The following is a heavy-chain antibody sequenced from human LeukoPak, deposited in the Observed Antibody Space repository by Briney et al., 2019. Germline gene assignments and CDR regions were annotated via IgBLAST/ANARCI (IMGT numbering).Heavy chain of an antibody. Sequence: GGSLRLSCAASGFTFYDYAMHWVRQAPGKGLEWVSAISWNSDYMVYADSVKGRFTISRDNAKNSLYLQMNSLRAEDTALYYCAKDLGLEGWRAYAFDIWGQGTMVTVSS. V-gene: IGHV3-9*01. CDR1: GFTFYDYA. CDR2: ISWNSDYM. CDR3: AKDLGLEGWRAYAFDI. J-gene: IGHJ3*02.